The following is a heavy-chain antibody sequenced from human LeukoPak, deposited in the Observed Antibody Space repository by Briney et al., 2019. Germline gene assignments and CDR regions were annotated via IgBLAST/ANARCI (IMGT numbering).Heavy chain of an antibody. CDR3: AREIEMATIIRYSYYYYMDV. J-gene: IGHJ6*03. CDR1: GYTFTSYG. V-gene: IGHV1-18*01. CDR2: ISAYNGNT. Sequence: ASVKVSCKASGYTFTSYGISWVRQAPGQGLEWMGWISAYNGNTNYAQKLQGRVTMTTDTSTSTAYMELRSLRSDDTAVYYCAREIEMATIIRYSYYYYMDVWGKGTTVTVSS. D-gene: IGHD5-24*01.